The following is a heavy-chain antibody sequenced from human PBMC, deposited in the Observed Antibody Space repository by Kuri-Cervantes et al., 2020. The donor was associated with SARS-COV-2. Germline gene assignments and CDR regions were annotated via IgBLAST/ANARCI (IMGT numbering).Heavy chain of an antibody. Sequence: ASVKVSCKASGYTFTSYGISWVRQAPGQGLEWMGWISAYNGNTNYAQKLQGRVTMTTDTSTSTAYMELRSLRSEDTAVYYCARPYCSTSTCYDGTFDSCGQGILVTVSS. CDR1: GYTFTSYG. CDR3: ARPYCSTSTCYDGTFDS. V-gene: IGHV1-18*01. CDR2: ISAYNGNT. D-gene: IGHD2-2*01. J-gene: IGHJ4*02.